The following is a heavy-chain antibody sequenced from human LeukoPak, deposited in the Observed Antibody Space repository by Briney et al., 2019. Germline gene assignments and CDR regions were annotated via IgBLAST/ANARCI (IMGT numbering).Heavy chain of an antibody. Sequence: PGGSLRLSCAASGFTFSSFGMHWVRQAPGNGLGWVAFIRYDGSNKKYADAVTGRFTISRDNSKNTLYLQMSSLRAEDTAVYYCAKRRGEDYLDYWGQGTLVTVSS. V-gene: IGHV3-30*02. CDR3: AKRRGEDYLDY. D-gene: IGHD2-21*01. J-gene: IGHJ4*02. CDR2: IRYDGSNK. CDR1: GFTFSSFG.